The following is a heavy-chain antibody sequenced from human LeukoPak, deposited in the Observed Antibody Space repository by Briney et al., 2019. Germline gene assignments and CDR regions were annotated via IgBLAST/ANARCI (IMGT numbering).Heavy chain of an antibody. V-gene: IGHV3-21*01. J-gene: IGHJ6*03. CDR2: ISSSSSYI. CDR1: GFTFSSYS. D-gene: IGHD2-15*01. CDR3: ARETESRTYCSGGSCYSEYYYYMDV. Sequence: PGGSLRLSCAASGFTFSSYSMNWVRQAPGKGLEWVSSISSSSSYIYYADSVKSRFTISRDNAKNSLYLQMNSLRAEDTAVYYCARETESRTYCSGGSCYSEYYYYMDVWGKGTTVTVSS.